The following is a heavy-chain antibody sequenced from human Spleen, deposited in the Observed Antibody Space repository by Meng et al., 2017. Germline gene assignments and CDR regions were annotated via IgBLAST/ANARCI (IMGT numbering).Heavy chain of an antibody. CDR3: ARDISMIGPEKLVGVDGFDI. V-gene: IGHV3-33*08. CDR1: GFTLSSYG. D-gene: IGHD3-22*01. Sequence: GGSLRLSCRTSGFTLSSYGMHWVRQAPGKGLEWVAVIWYDGSNKYYADSVKGRFTISRDNSKNTLYLQMNSLRAEDTAVYYCARDISMIGPEKLVGVDGFDIWGQGTMVTVSS. CDR2: IWYDGSNK. J-gene: IGHJ3*02.